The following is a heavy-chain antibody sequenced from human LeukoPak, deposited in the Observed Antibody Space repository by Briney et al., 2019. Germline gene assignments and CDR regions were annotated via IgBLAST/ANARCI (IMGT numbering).Heavy chain of an antibody. CDR3: AREGWLRPRGYFDY. V-gene: IGHV3-7*01. J-gene: IGHJ4*02. Sequence: GGSLRLSCAASGFTFSSYWMSWVRQAPGKGLEWVANIKQDGSEKYYVDSVKGRFTISRDNAKNSLYLQMNSLRAEDTAVYHCAREGWLRPRGYFDYWGQGTLVTVSS. CDR1: GFTFSSYW. D-gene: IGHD5-12*01. CDR2: IKQDGSEK.